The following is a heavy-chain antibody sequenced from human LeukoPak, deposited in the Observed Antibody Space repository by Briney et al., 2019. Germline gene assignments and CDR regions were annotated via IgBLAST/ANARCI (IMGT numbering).Heavy chain of an antibody. CDR3: ARGVATNRYYFDY. CDR1: GYTSTSYA. CDR2: INAGNGNT. D-gene: IGHD5-12*01. V-gene: IGHV1-3*01. J-gene: IGHJ4*02. Sequence: ASVKVSCKASGYTSTSYAMHWVRQAPGQRLEWMGWINAGNGNTKYSQKFQGGVTITRDTSASIAYMELSSLRSEDTAVYSCARGVATNRYYFDYWGQGTLVTVSS.